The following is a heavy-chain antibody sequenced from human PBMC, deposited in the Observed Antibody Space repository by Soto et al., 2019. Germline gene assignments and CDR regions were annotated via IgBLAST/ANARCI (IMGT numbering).Heavy chain of an antibody. Sequence: HPGGSLRLSCAASGFTVSSNYMNWVRQAPGKGLEWVSVIYSGGNTYYADSVKGRFTISRDNSKNTVLLQMNSLRAEDTAVYYCARTYIGSSGLWFDPWGQG. V-gene: IGHV3-53*01. CDR1: GFTVSSNY. D-gene: IGHD1-26*01. J-gene: IGHJ5*02. CDR3: ARTYIGSSGLWFDP. CDR2: IYSGGNT.